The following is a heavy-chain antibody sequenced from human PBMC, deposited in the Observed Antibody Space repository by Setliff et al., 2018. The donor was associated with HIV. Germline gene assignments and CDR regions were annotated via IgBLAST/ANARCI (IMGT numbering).Heavy chain of an antibody. V-gene: IGHV2-5*01. J-gene: IGHJ4*02. CDR3: AYSGRQLRGPYFDF. CDR2: IYWNNNK. CDR1: WLSLRTSGVG. D-gene: IGHD1-1*01. Sequence: SGPTLVNPTQTRTLTCTFSWLSLRTSGVGVGWIRQSPRKALEWLAFIYWNNNKHYSTSLKSRLTVTKDTSKNRVVFTMTNMDPVDTATYYCAYSGRQLRGPYFDFWCQGTPVTVSS.